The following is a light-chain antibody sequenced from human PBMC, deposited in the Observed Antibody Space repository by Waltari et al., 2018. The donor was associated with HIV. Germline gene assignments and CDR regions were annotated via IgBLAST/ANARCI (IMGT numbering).Light chain of an antibody. Sequence: QPVLTQPPSVSGAPGQRVTISCTGSSSNIGAGNEVHWYQQLPGTAPKRLIHGNSNRPSGVPDRFSGSKSGTSASLAITGLQAEDEADYYCQSYDSSLSAVVFGGGTKLTVL. CDR2: GNS. J-gene: IGLJ2*01. CDR1: SSNIGAGNE. V-gene: IGLV1-40*01. CDR3: QSYDSSLSAVV.